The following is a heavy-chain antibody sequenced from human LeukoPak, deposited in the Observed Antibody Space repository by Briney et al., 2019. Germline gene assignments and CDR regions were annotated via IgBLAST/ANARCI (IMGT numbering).Heavy chain of an antibody. J-gene: IGHJ6*02. CDR1: GFTFSDYY. CDR3: ARGALLAGMDV. V-gene: IGHV3-11*01. Sequence: PGGSLRLSCAASGFTFSDYYMSWIRQAPGKGLERVSFISSGSHTIYHADSVKGRFTVSRDNAKNSLHLQMNNLRVEDTAVYYCARGALLAGMDVWGQGTTVTVSS. D-gene: IGHD2-15*01. CDR2: ISSGSHTI.